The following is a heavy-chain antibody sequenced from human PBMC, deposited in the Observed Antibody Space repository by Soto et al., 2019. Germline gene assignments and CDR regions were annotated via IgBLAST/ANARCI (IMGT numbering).Heavy chain of an antibody. Sequence: GGSLRLSCAASGFTFSSYGMHWVRQAPGKGLEWVAVISYDGSNKYYADSVKGRFTISRDNSKNTLYLQMNSLGAEDTAVYYCAKDSVKQQLVPSAFDIWGQGTMVTVPS. CDR1: GFTFSSYG. J-gene: IGHJ3*02. CDR3: AKDSVKQQLVPSAFDI. V-gene: IGHV3-30*18. CDR2: ISYDGSNK. D-gene: IGHD6-13*01.